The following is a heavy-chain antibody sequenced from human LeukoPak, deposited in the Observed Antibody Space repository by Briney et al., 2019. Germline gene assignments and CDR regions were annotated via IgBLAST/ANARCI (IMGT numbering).Heavy chain of an antibody. Sequence: ASVKVSCKASGGTFSSYAISWVRQAPGQGLEWMGGIIPIFGTANYAQKFQGRVTITADESTSTAYMELSSLRSEDTAVYYCARGGYCGGDCYWIRDYYYYYMDVWGKGTTVTVSS. D-gene: IGHD2-21*01. J-gene: IGHJ6*03. CDR3: ARGGYCGGDCYWIRDYYYYYMDV. V-gene: IGHV1-69*13. CDR2: IIPIFGTA. CDR1: GGTFSSYA.